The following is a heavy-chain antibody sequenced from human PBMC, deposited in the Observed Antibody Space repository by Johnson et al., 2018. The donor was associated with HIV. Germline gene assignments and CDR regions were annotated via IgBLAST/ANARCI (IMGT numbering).Heavy chain of an antibody. Sequence: EVQLVESGGGWVQPGRSLRVSSAASGFTFDEYVIHWVRQAPGKGLEWVSGISWKRGNTGYADSVKGRFNISRDNAKNFVHLQMNSLRADDTALYYCAKDNVVGALTIWGNRAFDSWGQGTMVTVSS. CDR3: AKDNVVGALTIWGNRAFDS. D-gene: IGHD1-26*01. CDR1: GFTFDEYV. CDR2: ISWKRGNT. V-gene: IGHV3-9*01. J-gene: IGHJ3*01.